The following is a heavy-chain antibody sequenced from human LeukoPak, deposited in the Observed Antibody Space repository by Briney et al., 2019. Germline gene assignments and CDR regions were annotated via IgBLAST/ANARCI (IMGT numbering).Heavy chain of an antibody. J-gene: IGHJ6*02. CDR2: INHSGST. CDR1: GGSFSGYY. Sequence: SETLSLTCAVYGGSFSGYYWSWIRQPPGKGLEWIGEINHSGSTNYNPSLKSRVTISVDTSKNQFSLKLSSVTAADTAVYYCARGYCSNTSCYTYGMDVWGQGTTVTVSS. CDR3: ARGYCSNTSCYTYGMDV. D-gene: IGHD2-2*02. V-gene: IGHV4-34*01.